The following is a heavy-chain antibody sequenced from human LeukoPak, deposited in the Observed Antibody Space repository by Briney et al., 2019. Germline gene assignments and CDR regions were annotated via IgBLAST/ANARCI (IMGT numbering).Heavy chain of an antibody. CDR3: ARILISGSYAFDI. CDR1: GFTFSDYY. Sequence: GGSLRLSCAASGFTFSDYYMSWIRQAPGKGLEWVSYIGSSGSTIYYADSVKGRFTISRDNAKNSLYLQMNSLRAEDTAVYYCARILISGSYAFDIWGQGTMVTVSS. V-gene: IGHV3-11*01. J-gene: IGHJ3*02. CDR2: IGSSGSTI. D-gene: IGHD3-22*01.